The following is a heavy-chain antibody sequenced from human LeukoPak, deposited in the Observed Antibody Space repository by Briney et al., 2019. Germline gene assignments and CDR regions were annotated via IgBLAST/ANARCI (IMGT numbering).Heavy chain of an antibody. D-gene: IGHD2-2*01. V-gene: IGHV1-69*04. Sequence: SVKVSCKASGGTFSSYTISWVRQAPGQGLDWMGRIIPILGIANYAQKFQGRVTITADKSTSTAYMELSSLRSEDTAVYYCAREDDCSSTSCYPYWGQGTLVTVSS. CDR1: GGTFSSYT. CDR2: IIPILGIA. CDR3: AREDDCSSTSCYPY. J-gene: IGHJ4*02.